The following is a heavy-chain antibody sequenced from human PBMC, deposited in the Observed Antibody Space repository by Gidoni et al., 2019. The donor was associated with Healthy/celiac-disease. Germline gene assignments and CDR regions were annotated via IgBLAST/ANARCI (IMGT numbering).Heavy chain of an antibody. CDR1: GYSFTSYW. CDR3: ARLGSSSWYDDY. V-gene: IGHV5-10-1*03. CDR2: IDPSDSYT. J-gene: IGHJ4*02. Sequence: EVQLVQSGAEVKKPGESLRISCKGSGYSFTSYWISWVSQMPGKGLEWMGRIDPSDSYTNYRPSFQGHVTISADKSISTAYLQWSSLKASDTAMYYCARLGSSSWYDDYWGQGTLVTVSS. D-gene: IGHD6-13*01.